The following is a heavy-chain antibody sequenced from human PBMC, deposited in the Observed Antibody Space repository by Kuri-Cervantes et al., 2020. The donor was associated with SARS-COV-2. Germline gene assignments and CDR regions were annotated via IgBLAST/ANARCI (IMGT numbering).Heavy chain of an antibody. V-gene: IGHV3-33*08. J-gene: IGHJ4*02. CDR3: ARIGELGIPDY. CDR2: IRYDGSNK. CDR1: GFTFSSYS. Sequence: GESLKISCAASGFTFSSYSMNWVRQAPGKGLEWVAFIRYDGSNKYYADSVKGRFTISRDNAKNSLYLQMNSLRAEDTAVYYCARIGELGIPDYWGQGTLVTVSS. D-gene: IGHD7-27*01.